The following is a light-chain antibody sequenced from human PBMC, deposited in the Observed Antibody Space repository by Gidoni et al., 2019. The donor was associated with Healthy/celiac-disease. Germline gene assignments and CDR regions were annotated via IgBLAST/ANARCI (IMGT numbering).Light chain of an antibody. CDR2: DSS. CDR1: QSVSRY. V-gene: IGKV3-11*01. J-gene: IGKJ4*01. Sequence: EIVLTQSPATLSLSPGERATLSCRASQSVSRYLYWYQQKPGQSPRLLIYDSSNSATGIPARFSGSGSGTDFTLTISCLEPEDFAVYYCQQRSNWPLTFGGGTKVEIK. CDR3: QQRSNWPLT.